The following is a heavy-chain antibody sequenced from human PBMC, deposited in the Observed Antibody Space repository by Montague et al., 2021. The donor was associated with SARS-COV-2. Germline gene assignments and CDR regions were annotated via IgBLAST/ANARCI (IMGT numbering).Heavy chain of an antibody. J-gene: IGHJ3*02. CDR1: GFTFSSYA. CDR2: ISYDGSNK. CDR3: ARAYSGSYLSAFDI. Sequence: SLRLSCAASGFTFSSYAMHWVRQAPGKGLEWVAVISYDGSNKYYADSVKGQFTISRDNSKNTLYLQMNSLRAEDTAVYYCARAYSGSYLSAFDIWGQGTMVTVSS. V-gene: IGHV3-30*04. D-gene: IGHD1-26*01.